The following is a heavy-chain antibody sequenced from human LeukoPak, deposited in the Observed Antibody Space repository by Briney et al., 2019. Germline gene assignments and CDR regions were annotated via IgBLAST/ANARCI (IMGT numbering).Heavy chain of an antibody. Sequence: GGSLRLSCAASGFSFSNYWMTWVRQARGKGLEWVANINQRGTEKHYVDSVEGRWTISRDNANNSVYLQMDSLRAEDTGVYYCARVLYYGSARRYYFDYWGQGTLVTVSS. CDR1: GFSFSNYW. CDR2: INQRGTEK. V-gene: IGHV3-7*02. CDR3: ARVLYYGSARRYYFDY. J-gene: IGHJ4*02. D-gene: IGHD3-10*01.